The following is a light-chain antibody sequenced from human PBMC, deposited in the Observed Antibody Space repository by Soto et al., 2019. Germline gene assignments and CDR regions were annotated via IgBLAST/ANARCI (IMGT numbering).Light chain of an antibody. CDR3: ASHADKSAYV. CDR1: SSDIGGYKY. V-gene: IGLV2-14*01. Sequence: QSVLTQPASVSESPGQSITISCAGTSSDIGGYKYVSWYQQHPDKAPKLMIYEVSNRPSGVSNRFSGSKSGNTASLTISGLQAEDEADYYCASHADKSAYVCGTGTKLTVL. J-gene: IGLJ1*01. CDR2: EVS.